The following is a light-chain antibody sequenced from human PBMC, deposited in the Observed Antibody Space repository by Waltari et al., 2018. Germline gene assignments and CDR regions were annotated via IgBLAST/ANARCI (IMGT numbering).Light chain of an antibody. J-gene: IGKJ3*01. V-gene: IGKV1-NL1*01. CDR3: QQFYYTPPT. CDR2: VAS. Sequence: DIQMTQSPSPLSGSVGDRVTITCRASQGISDSLAWYQQKPGRAPKLLISVASRLETGVPSRFSGSRSGTDYTLTISSLQPEDFATYYCQQFYYTPPTFGPGTKVDIK. CDR1: QGISDS.